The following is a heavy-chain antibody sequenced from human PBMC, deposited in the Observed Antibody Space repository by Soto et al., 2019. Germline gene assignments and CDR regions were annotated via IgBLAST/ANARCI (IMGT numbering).Heavy chain of an antibody. V-gene: IGHV3-23*01. J-gene: IGHJ4*02. CDR1: GFTFSSYA. CDR3: AKSRYSSSPFDY. D-gene: IGHD6-6*01. CDR2: ISGSGGST. Sequence: EVQLLESGGGLVQPGGSLRLSYAASGFTFSSYAMSWVRQAPGKGLEWVSAISGSGGSTYYADSVKGRFTISRDNSRSTLYLQMNSLRAEDTAVYYCAKSRYSSSPFDYWGQGTLVTVSS.